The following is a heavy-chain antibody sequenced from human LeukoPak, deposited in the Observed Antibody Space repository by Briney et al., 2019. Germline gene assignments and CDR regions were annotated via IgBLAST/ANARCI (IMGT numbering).Heavy chain of an antibody. CDR3: ARDGIAAAGRGYFDY. CDR2: IYSGGST. CDR1: GFTVSSNY. J-gene: IGHJ4*02. V-gene: IGHV3-53*01. Sequence: GGSLRLSCAAPGFTVSSNYMSWVRQAPGKGLEWVSVIYSGGSTYYADSVKGRFTISRDNSKNTLYLQMNSLRAEDTAVYYCARDGIAAAGRGYFDYWGQGTLVTVSS. D-gene: IGHD6-13*01.